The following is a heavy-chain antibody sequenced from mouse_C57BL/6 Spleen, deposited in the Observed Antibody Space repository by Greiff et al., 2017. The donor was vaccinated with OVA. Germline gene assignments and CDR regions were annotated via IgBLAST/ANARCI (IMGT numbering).Heavy chain of an antibody. J-gene: IGHJ3*01. CDR2: IYPGSGST. D-gene: IGHD2-4*01. V-gene: IGHV1-55*01. CDR1: GYTFTSYW. Sequence: QVQLQQPGAELVKPGASVKMSCKASGYTFTSYWITWVKQRPGQGLEWIGDIYPGSGSTKYNEKFKSKATLTVDTSSSTAYMQLSSLTSEDSAVYYCARWEDYDAWFAYWGQGTLVTVSA. CDR3: ARWEDYDAWFAY.